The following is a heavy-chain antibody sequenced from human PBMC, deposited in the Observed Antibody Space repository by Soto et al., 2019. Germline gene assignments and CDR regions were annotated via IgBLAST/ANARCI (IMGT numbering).Heavy chain of an antibody. V-gene: IGHV4-39*01. J-gene: IGHJ5*02. CDR1: GGSISSSSYY. CDR2: IYYSGST. Sequence: PSETLSLTCTVSGGSISSSSYYWGWIRQPPGKGLEWIGSIYYSGSTYYNPSLKSRVTISVDTSKNQFSLKLSSVTAADTAVYYCARHLGRYYYGSGSYWRSWFDPWGQGTLVTVSS. D-gene: IGHD3-10*01. CDR3: ARHLGRYYYGSGSYWRSWFDP.